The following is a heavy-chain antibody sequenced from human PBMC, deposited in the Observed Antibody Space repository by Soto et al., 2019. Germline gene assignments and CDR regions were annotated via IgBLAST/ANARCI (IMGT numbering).Heavy chain of an antibody. CDR3: VRARATDSRPDY. V-gene: IGHV3-21*06. CDR1: AFTYRLYR. J-gene: IGHJ4*02. Sequence: GGTLRRSCAASAFTYRLYRMVWVRRAPGKGLEWVSSISSTSTYIYFADSLKGRLTISRDNAKNSLFLQMDSLRAEDTAIYYCVRARATDSRPDYWGQGTLVT. CDR2: ISSTSTYI. D-gene: IGHD3-22*01.